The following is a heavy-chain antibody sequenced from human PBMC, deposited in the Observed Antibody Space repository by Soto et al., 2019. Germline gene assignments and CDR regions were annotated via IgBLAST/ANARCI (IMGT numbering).Heavy chain of an antibody. CDR1: GGSVSSGSYY. J-gene: IGHJ3*02. D-gene: IGHD2-15*01. CDR3: ARPAYSYDAFDI. CDR2: IYYSGST. V-gene: IGHV4-61*01. Sequence: SETLSLTCTVSGGSVSSGSYYWSWIRQPPGKGLEWIGYIYYSGSTNYNPSLKSRVTISVDTSKNQFSLKLSSVTAADTAVYYCARPAYSYDAFDIWGQGTMVTVSS.